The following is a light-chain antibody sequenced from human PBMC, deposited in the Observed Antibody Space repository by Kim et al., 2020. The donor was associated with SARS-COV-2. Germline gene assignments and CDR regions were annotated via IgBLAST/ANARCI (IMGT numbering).Light chain of an antibody. CDR3: QQYETSSWT. J-gene: IGKJ1*01. Sequence: EIVLTQSPGTVSLSPGERVTLSCRASQTIAMNFLAWYQQKPGQAPRLLIYGTITRATGIPDRFRGRGSGTDFTLTISRLEPEDFAIYYCQQYETSSWTFGQGTKVDIK. V-gene: IGKV3-20*01. CDR2: GTI. CDR1: QTIAMNF.